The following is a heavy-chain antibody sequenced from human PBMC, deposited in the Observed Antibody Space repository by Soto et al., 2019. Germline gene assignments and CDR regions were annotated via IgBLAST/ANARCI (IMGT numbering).Heavy chain of an antibody. CDR3: ARERDMRDAFDI. CDR1: GFTFSSYW. CDR2: IKQDGSEK. D-gene: IGHD2-15*01. V-gene: IGHV3-7*01. Sequence: GESLKISFAASGFTFSSYWMSWVRQAPGKGLEWVANIKQDGSEKYYVDSVKGRFTISRDNAKNSLYLQMNSLRAEDTAVYYCARERDMRDAFDIWGQGTMVTVSS. J-gene: IGHJ3*02.